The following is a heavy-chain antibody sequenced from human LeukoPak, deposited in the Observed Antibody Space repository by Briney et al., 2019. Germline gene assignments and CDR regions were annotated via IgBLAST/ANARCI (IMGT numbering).Heavy chain of an antibody. J-gene: IGHJ2*01. CDR2: IYYSGST. CDR3: VRVREGDYSVYWYFDL. D-gene: IGHD4-17*01. V-gene: IGHV4-61*01. CDR1: GGSVSSGSYY. Sequence: PSETLSLTCTVSGGSVSSGSYYWSGIRQPPGKGLEWIGYIYYSGSTNYNPSLKSRVTISVDTSKNQFSLKLSPVTAAVTAVYYCVRVREGDYSVYWYFDLWGRGTLVTVSS.